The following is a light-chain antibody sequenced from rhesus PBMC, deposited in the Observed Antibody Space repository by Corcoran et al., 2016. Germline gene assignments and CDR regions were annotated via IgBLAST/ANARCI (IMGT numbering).Light chain of an antibody. Sequence: DIQMTQSPSSLSASVGDTVTITCRASQGISNNLAWYQQKPGKVPKLLIYYASTLQSGVPSRFSGSGSVTDFTLTISSLQPDDFATYYCQHGYGTPFTFGPGTKLDIK. CDR3: QHGYGTPFT. J-gene: IGKJ3*01. V-gene: IGKV1S15*01. CDR1: QGISNN. CDR2: YAS.